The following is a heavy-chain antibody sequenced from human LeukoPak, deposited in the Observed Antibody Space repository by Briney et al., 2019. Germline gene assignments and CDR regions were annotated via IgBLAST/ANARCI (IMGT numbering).Heavy chain of an antibody. CDR2: ISSSGSTI. Sequence: GSLRPSCAASGFTFSDYYMSWIRQAPGKGLEWVSYISSSGSTIYYADSVKGRFTISRDNAKNSLYLQMNSLRAEDTAVYYCARARGSSGPRHYYYGMDVWGQGTTVTVSS. CDR1: GFTFSDYY. CDR3: ARARGSSGPRHYYYGMDV. D-gene: IGHD6-19*01. J-gene: IGHJ6*02. V-gene: IGHV3-11*01.